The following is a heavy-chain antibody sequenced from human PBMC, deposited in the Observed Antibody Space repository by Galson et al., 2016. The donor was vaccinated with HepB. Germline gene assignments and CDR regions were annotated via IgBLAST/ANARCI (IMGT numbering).Heavy chain of an antibody. CDR1: XXXFSSYA. CDR3: AXYSDSXAXFDY. CDR2: ISGSGANT. Sequence: RLSXAASXXXFSSYAXXWVRXAPGKGLEXXXGISGSGANTYYANAVKGRFTISRDNSNNTLYLQVNSLRAEDTALYFCAXYSDSXAXFDYWGQGRLVT. D-gene: IGHD6-13*01. V-gene: IGHV3-23*01. J-gene: IGHJ4*02.